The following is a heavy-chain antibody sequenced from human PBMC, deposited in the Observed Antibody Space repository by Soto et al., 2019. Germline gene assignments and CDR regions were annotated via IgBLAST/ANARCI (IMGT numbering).Heavy chain of an antibody. CDR2: IDPSDSYT. CDR3: ARLGIAVAGTSHYYYYGMDV. V-gene: IGHV5-10-1*01. CDR1: GYSFTSYW. J-gene: IGHJ6*02. D-gene: IGHD6-19*01. Sequence: PGESLKISCKGSGYSFTSYWISWVRQMPGKGLEWMGRIDPSDSYTNYSPSFQGHVTISADKSISTAYLQWSSLKASDTAMYYCARLGIAVAGTSHYYYYGMDVWGQGTTVTVSS.